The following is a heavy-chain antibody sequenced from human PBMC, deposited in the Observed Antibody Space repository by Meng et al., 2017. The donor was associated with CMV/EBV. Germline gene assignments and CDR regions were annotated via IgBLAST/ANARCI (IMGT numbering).Heavy chain of an antibody. CDR3: AKVLWSGYDYGMDV. CDR1: GFTFSSYA. Sequence: GGSLRLSCAASGFTFSSYAMSWVRQAPGKGLEWVSAISGSGGSTYYADSVKGRFTISRDNSKNTLYLQMNILRAEDTAVYYCAKVLWSGYDYGMDVWGQGTTVTVSS. D-gene: IGHD3-3*01. J-gene: IGHJ6*02. CDR2: ISGSGGST. V-gene: IGHV3-23*01.